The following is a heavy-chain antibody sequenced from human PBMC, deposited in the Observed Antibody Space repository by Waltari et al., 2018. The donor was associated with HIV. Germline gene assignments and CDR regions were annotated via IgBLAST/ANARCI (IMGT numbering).Heavy chain of an antibody. D-gene: IGHD3-16*02. Sequence: QLQLQESGPGLVKPSETLSLTCIVSGGSISSSRHYWGWIRQPPGKGLEWLATISSSGSSFYNPSLKSRLTISVDTSKNRFSRRLSSVTAADTAVYYCARHLNHGHDYVWGSYRPFDYWGQGTLVTVSS. CDR1: GGSISSSRHY. J-gene: IGHJ4*02. V-gene: IGHV4-39*01. CDR2: ISSSGSS. CDR3: ARHLNHGHDYVWGSYRPFDY.